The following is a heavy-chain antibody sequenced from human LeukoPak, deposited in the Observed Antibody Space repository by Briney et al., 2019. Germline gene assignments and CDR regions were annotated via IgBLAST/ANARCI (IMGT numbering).Heavy chain of an antibody. V-gene: IGHV3-11*01. CDR3: ARGYCSSTSCYPFDY. CDR1: GGSFSGYY. Sequence: PSETLSLTCAVYGGSFSGYYWSWIRQAPGKGLEWVSYISSSGSTIYYADSVKGRFTISRDNAKNSLYLQMNSLRAEDTAVYYCARGYCSSTSCYPFDYWGQGTLVTVSS. J-gene: IGHJ4*02. CDR2: ISSSGSTI. D-gene: IGHD2-2*01.